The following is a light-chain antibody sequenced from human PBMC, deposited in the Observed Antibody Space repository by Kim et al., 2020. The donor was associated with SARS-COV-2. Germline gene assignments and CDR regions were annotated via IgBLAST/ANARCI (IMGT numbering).Light chain of an antibody. CDR3: QQSYSMPYT. V-gene: IGKV1-39*01. Sequence: SASVGDRVTITCRASQSISTFVNWYQQKPGKAPNLLIYPTSSLQSGVPSRFSGSGSGTDFTLTITSLQPEDSATYYCQQSYSMPYTFGQGTKLEI. CDR2: PTS. CDR1: QSISTF. J-gene: IGKJ2*01.